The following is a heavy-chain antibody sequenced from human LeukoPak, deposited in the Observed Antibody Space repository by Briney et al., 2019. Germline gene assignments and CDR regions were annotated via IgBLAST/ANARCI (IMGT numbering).Heavy chain of an antibody. CDR2: IYYSGST. D-gene: IGHD1-7*01. CDR3: ARLYGNYQNYFDY. CDR1: GGSISSSSYY. J-gene: IGHJ4*02. Sequence: SETLSLTCAVSGGSISSSSYYWGWIRQPPGKGLEWIGSIYYSGSTYYNPSLKGRVTISVDTSKNQFSLKLSSVTAADTAVYYCARLYGNYQNYFDYWGQGTLVTVSS. V-gene: IGHV4-39*07.